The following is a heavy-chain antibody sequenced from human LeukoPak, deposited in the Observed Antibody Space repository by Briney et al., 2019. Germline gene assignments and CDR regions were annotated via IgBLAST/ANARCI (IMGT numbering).Heavy chain of an antibody. V-gene: IGHV3-21*01. J-gene: IGHJ6*03. CDR1: GGSFSGYY. CDR3: ARETGDYYYYMDV. D-gene: IGHD7-27*01. Sequence: ETLSLTCAVYGGSFSGYYWSWIRQAPGKGLEWVSSISSSSSYIYYADSVKGRFTISRDNAKNSLYLQMNSLRAEDTAVYYCARETGDYYYYMDVWGKGTTVTVSS. CDR2: ISSSSSYI.